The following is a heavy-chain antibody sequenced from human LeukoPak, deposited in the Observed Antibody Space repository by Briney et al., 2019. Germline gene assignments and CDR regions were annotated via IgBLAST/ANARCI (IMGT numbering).Heavy chain of an antibody. CDR3: AKGRERSYYFDY. CDR2: ISYDGSNK. J-gene: IGHJ4*02. D-gene: IGHD1-26*01. Sequence: PGGSLRLSCAASGFTFSSYGMRWVRQAPGKGLEWVAVISYDGSNKYYADSVKGRFTISRDNSKNTLYLQMNSLRAEDTAVYYCAKGRERSYYFDYWGQGTLVTVSS. CDR1: GFTFSSYG. V-gene: IGHV3-30*18.